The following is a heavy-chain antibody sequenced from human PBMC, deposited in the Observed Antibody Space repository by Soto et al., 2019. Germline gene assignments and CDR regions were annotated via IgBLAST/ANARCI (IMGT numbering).Heavy chain of an antibody. Sequence: SETLSLTCTVSGGSINSGVYYWNWIRQHPGKGLEWIGYIYHSGTTYYNPSLRSRATISVDTSERQFSLNLSSVTAADTAVYYCARAGDYGDYSFDYWGQGPLVTVSS. V-gene: IGHV4-31*03. CDR1: GGSINSGVYY. CDR3: ARAGDYGDYSFDY. J-gene: IGHJ4*02. CDR2: IYHSGTT. D-gene: IGHD4-17*01.